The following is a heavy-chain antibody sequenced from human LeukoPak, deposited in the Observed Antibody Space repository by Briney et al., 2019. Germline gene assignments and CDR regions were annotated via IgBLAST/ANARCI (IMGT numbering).Heavy chain of an antibody. V-gene: IGHV4-61*02. CDR1: GGSISSGSYY. D-gene: IGHD4-11*01. J-gene: IGHJ4*02. CDR2: IYTSGST. Sequence: SQTLSLTCTVSGGSISSGSYYWSWIRQPAGKGLEWIGRIYTSGSTNYNPSLKSRVTISVDTSKNQFSLKLSSVTAADTAVYYCARGGSNYAFDYWGQGTLVTVSS. CDR3: ARGGSNYAFDY.